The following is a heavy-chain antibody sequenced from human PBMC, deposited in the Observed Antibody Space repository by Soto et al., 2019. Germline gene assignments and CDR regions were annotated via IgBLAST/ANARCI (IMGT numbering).Heavy chain of an antibody. D-gene: IGHD5-18*01. CDR2: IKSISSGATT. J-gene: IGHJ4*02. Sequence: PGGSLRLSCAAFGFSFTNAWMTWVRQAPGKGLEWVGRIKSISSGATTDYAAPVKGRFSISRDDSKNTVYLQMNSLKTDDTAVYYCMAAAKKWGQGTLVTVSS. CDR3: MAAAKK. V-gene: IGHV3-15*01. CDR1: GFSFTNAW.